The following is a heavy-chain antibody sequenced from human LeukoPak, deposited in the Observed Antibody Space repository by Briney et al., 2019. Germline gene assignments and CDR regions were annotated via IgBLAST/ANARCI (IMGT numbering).Heavy chain of an antibody. V-gene: IGHV3-21*01. J-gene: IGHJ5*01. CDR1: GFNFSSYP. D-gene: IGHD5-18*01. CDR3: ARAAPKRGYTFGFDF. Sequence: GGSLRLSCTASGFNFSSYPMNWVPQAPGKGLEWVSSISGSGNYIYHAESLKGRFTVSRANAKKLPDLELNSLRADDTAMFFCARAAPKRGYTFGFDFWGQGTLVTVSS. CDR2: ISGSGNYI.